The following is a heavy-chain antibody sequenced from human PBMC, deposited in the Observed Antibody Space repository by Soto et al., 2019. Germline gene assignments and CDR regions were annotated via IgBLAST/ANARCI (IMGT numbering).Heavy chain of an antibody. V-gene: IGHV3-48*04. J-gene: IGHJ3*02. CDR3: ASHEIADAFDI. D-gene: IGHD3-22*01. CDR1: GFTFSSYS. CDR2: ISSSSSTI. Sequence: GGSLRLSCAASGFTFSSYSMNWVRQAPGKGLEWVSYISSSSSTIYYADSVKGRFTISRDNAKNSLYLQMNSLRAEDTAVYYCASHEIADAFDIWGQGTMVTVS.